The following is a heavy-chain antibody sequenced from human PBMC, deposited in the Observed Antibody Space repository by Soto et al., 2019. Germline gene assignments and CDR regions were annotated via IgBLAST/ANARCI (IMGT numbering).Heavy chain of an antibody. J-gene: IGHJ6*03. CDR1: GGSISSYY. CDR2: IYYSGST. D-gene: IGHD5-18*01. CDR3: AGRGYSYGLDYYYYYMDV. V-gene: IGHV4-59*01. Sequence: SETLSLTCTVSGGSISSYYWSWIRQPPGKGLEWIGYIYYSGSTNYNPSLKSRVTISVDTSKNQFSLKLSSVTAADTAVYYCAGRGYSYGLDYYYYYMDVWGKGTTVT.